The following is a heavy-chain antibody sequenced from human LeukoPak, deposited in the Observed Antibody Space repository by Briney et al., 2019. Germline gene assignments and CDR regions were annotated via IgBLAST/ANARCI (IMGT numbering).Heavy chain of an antibody. J-gene: IGHJ4*02. CDR1: GGSISSSSYY. Sequence: PSETLSLTCTVSGGSISSSSYYWGWIRQPPGKGLEWIGSNYHSGSTYYNPSLKSRVTISVDTSKNQFSLKLSSVTAADTAVYYCASGSNLLFDYWGQGTLVTVSS. CDR3: ASGSNLLFDY. CDR2: NYHSGST. V-gene: IGHV4-39*01. D-gene: IGHD4-11*01.